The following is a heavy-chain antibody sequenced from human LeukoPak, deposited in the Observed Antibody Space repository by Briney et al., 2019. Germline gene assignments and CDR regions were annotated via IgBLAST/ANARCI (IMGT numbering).Heavy chain of an antibody. CDR3: ARDKNFLSGYYYY. Sequence: PGGSLRLSCAASGFTFSSYSMNWVRQAPGKGLEWVSSISSSSSYIYYADSVKGRFTISRDNAKNSLYLQMNSLRAEDTAVYYCARDKNFLSGYYYYWGQGTLVTVSS. CDR1: GFTFSSYS. V-gene: IGHV3-21*01. J-gene: IGHJ4*02. D-gene: IGHD3-3*01. CDR2: ISSSSSYI.